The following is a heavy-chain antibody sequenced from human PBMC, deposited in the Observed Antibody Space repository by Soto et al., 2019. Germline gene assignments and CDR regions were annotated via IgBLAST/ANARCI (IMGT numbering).Heavy chain of an antibody. V-gene: IGHV1-69*06. Sequence: ASVKVSCKASGYTFTSYAMDWVRQAPGQGLEWMGGIIPIFGTANYAQKFQGRVTITADKSTSTAYMELSSLRSEDTAVYYCARDQGVSGYEQSRKRPRHTGVDYWGQGTLVTVSS. D-gene: IGHD5-12*01. CDR1: GYTFTSYA. CDR2: IIPIFGTA. CDR3: ARDQGVSGYEQSRKRPRHTGVDY. J-gene: IGHJ4*02.